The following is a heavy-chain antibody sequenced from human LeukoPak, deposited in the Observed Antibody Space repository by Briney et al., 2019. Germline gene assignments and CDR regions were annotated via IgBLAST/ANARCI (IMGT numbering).Heavy chain of an antibody. J-gene: IGHJ4*02. D-gene: IGHD1-26*01. CDR3: ARENSGSYRQFDY. V-gene: IGHV4-4*07. CDR1: GGYISSYY. CDR2: IYPSGST. Sequence: SETLSLTCTVSGGYISSYYWTWIRQPAGKGLEWIGRIYPSGSTNYNPSLKSRVTMSVNTSKNQFSLKLNSVTAADTAAYYCARENSGSYRQFDYWGQGTRLTVSS.